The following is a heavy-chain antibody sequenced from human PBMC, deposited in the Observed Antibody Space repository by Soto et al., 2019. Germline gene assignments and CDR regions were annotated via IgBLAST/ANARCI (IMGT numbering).Heavy chain of an antibody. CDR1: GYTFTDYF. V-gene: IGHV1-2*02. Sequence: GASVKVSCKASGYTFTDYFIHWVRQAPGQGFEWMGWTNPNSRGTNYAPKFQGRVTMTRDTSNSTAYMELRGLRSDDTAVYYCARVTLKAGNWFDPWGQGTLVTVSS. CDR2: TNPNSRGT. CDR3: ARVTLKAGNWFDP. J-gene: IGHJ5*02.